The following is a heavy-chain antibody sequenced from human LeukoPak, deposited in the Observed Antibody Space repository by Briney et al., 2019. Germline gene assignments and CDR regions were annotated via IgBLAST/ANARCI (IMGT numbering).Heavy chain of an antibody. CDR1: GFTLSRDS. D-gene: IGHD4-17*01. V-gene: IGHV3-21*01. CDR2: SSSSSSYI. J-gene: IGHJ6*02. CDR3: ARDIYGDYGMDV. Sequence: GGSLRLSRAASGFTLSRDSMNGVRPAPGKGRKWGSSSSSSSSYIYYADSVKGRFTVSRDNANNSLYLQMNSLRAEDTAVYYCARDIYGDYGMDVWGQGTTVTVSS.